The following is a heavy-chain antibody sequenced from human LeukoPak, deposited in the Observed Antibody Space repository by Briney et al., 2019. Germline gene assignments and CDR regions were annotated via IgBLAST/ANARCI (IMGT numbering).Heavy chain of an antibody. CDR2: IAFDGSNA. CDR1: GFTFSSYA. D-gene: IGHD4-17*01. V-gene: IGHV3-30-3*01. J-gene: IGHJ6*02. Sequence: GGSLRLSCVASGFTFSSYAMHWVRQAPGKGLEWVAVIAFDGSNALYADSVRGRFTISRDISKSTLYLEMNSLKAEDSAIYYCSRGRYGDYSRSGYYYGMDVWGQGTTVTVSS. CDR3: SRGRYGDYSRSGYYYGMDV.